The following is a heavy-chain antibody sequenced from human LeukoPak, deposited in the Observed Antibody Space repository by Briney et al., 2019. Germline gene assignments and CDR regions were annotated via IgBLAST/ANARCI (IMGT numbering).Heavy chain of an antibody. CDR2: INWNGGST. D-gene: IGHD2-2*01. CDR1: GFTFDDYG. V-gene: IGHV3-20*04. CDR3: AREGGCSSTSCYFQAFDI. Sequence: GGSLRLSCAASGFTFDDYGMSWVRQAPGKGLEWVSGINWNGGSTGYADSVKGRFTISRDNAKNSLYLQMNSLRVEDTALYYCAREGGCSSTSCYFQAFDIWGQGIMVTVSS. J-gene: IGHJ3*02.